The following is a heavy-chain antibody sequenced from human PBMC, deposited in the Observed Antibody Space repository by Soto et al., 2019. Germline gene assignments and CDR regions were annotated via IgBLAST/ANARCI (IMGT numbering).Heavy chain of an antibody. D-gene: IGHD6-13*01. V-gene: IGHV3-23*01. CDR2: ISGSGGST. Sequence: GGSLILSCAASGFTFSSYAMSWVRQAPGKGLEWVSAISGSGGSTYYADSVKGRFTISRDNSKNTLYLQMNSLRAEDTAVYYCAHPSSSWIPSFDDWGQGTLVTVSS. CDR3: AHPSSSWIPSFDD. CDR1: GFTFSSYA. J-gene: IGHJ4*02.